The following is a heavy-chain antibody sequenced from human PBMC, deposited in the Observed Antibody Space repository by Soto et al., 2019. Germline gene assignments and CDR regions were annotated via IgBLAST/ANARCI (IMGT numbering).Heavy chain of an antibody. D-gene: IGHD3-22*01. V-gene: IGHV1-69*13. CDR1: VGTFSSYV. J-gene: IGHJ4*02. CDR3: ARRAGYDSSGSFDY. Sequence: SVKVSCTASVGTFSSYVIIWVRQAPGQGLEWMGGIIPSFGTANYAQKFQGRVTNTADESTSTAYMELSSLRSEDTAVYYCARRAGYDSSGSFDYWGQGTLVTVSS. CDR2: IIPSFGTA.